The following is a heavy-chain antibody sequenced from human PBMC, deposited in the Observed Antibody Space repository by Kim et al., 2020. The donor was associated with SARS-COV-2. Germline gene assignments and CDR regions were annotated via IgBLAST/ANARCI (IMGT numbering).Heavy chain of an antibody. CDR1: GFTFDDYA. CDR3: AKSDSDGSGSSDGDPLYYYYYYGMDV. J-gene: IGHJ6*02. CDR2: ISWNSGSI. D-gene: IGHD3-10*01. Sequence: GGSLRLSCAASGFTFDDYAMHWVRQAPGKGLEWVSGISWNSGSIDYADSVKGRFTISRDNAKNSLYLQMNSLRAEDTALYYCAKSDSDGSGSSDGDPLYYYYYYGMDVWGQGTTVTVSS. V-gene: IGHV3-9*01.